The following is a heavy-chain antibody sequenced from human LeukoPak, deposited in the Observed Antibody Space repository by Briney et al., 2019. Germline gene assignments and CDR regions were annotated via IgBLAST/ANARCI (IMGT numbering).Heavy chain of an antibody. CDR1: GYTFTSYY. D-gene: IGHD3-10*01. CDR2: INPSGGST. CDR3: ARGPSITMVRGGQWYYYMDV. V-gene: IGHV1-46*01. J-gene: IGHJ6*03. Sequence: ASVKVSCKASGYTFTSYYMHWVRQAPGQGLEWMGIINPSGGSTNYAQKFQGRVTMTRGTSTNTVYMELSSLRSEDTAVYYCARGPSITMVRGGQWYYYMDVWGKGTTVTISS.